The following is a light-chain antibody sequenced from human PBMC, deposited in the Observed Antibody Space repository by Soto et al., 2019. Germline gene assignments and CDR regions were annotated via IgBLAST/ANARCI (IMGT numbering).Light chain of an antibody. Sequence: QSVLTQPASVSGSPGQSITISCTGTSSDVGAYNFVSWHQQHPGKAPKLLIYEVSHRPSGVSNRFSGSKSGNTASLTISGLQAEDEADYYCTSYTSSDSLLYVFGTGTKVTVL. CDR2: EVS. CDR1: SSDVGAYNF. J-gene: IGLJ1*01. V-gene: IGLV2-14*01. CDR3: TSYTSSDSLLYV.